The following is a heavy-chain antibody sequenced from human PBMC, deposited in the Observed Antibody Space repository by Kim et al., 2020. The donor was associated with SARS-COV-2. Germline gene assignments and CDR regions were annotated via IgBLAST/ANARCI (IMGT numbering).Heavy chain of an antibody. J-gene: IGHJ4*02. CDR1: GYTFTSYA. Sequence: ASVKVSCKASGYTFTSYAMHWVRQAPGQRLEWMGWINAGNGNTKYSQKFQGRVTITRDTSASTAYMELSSLRSEDTAVYYCARASRGQQLVGYWGQGTLVTVSS. V-gene: IGHV1-3*01. CDR3: ARASRGQQLVGY. CDR2: INAGNGNT. D-gene: IGHD6-13*01.